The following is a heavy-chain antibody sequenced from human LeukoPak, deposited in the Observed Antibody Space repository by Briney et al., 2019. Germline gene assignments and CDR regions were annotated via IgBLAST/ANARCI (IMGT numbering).Heavy chain of an antibody. CDR3: ARVSDTAMVEGGYYFDY. CDR2: IIPIFGTA. CDR1: GGTFSSYA. J-gene: IGHJ4*02. V-gene: IGHV1-69*06. D-gene: IGHD5-18*01. Sequence: GASVKVSCKASGGTFSSYAISWVRQAPGQGLEWMGGIIPIFGTANYAQKFQGRVTITADKSTSTAYMELSSLRSEDTAVYYCARVSDTAMVEGGYYFDYWGQGTLVTVSS.